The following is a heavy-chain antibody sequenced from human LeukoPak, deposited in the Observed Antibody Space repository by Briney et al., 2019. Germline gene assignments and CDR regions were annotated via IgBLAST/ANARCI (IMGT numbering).Heavy chain of an antibody. CDR1: GFTFSSYG. CDR3: AKDRGYYFDY. J-gene: IGHJ4*02. D-gene: IGHD3-10*01. Sequence: GGSLRLSCAASGFTFSSYGMHWVRQAPGKGLEWVTFIRYDGSKKYYADSVKGRFTISRDNSKNTLYLQMNSLRAEDTAVYYCAKDRGYYFDYWGQGTLVTVSS. CDR2: IRYDGSKK. V-gene: IGHV3-30*02.